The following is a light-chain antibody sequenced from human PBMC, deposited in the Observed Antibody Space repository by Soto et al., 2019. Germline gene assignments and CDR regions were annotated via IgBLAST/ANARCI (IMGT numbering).Light chain of an antibody. J-gene: IGKJ1*01. V-gene: IGKV3-15*01. Sequence: EIVMTQSPATLSVSPGGRATLSCRASQSISDTLAWYQQKPGQAPRLLIHGASTRAPGFPARFSGSGSGTDFTLTISSLESEDFAVNYCQQYDNWPWTFGQGTKGDIK. CDR3: QQYDNWPWT. CDR1: QSISDT. CDR2: GAS.